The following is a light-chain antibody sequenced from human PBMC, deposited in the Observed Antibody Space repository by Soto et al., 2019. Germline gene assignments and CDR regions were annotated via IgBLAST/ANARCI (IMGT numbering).Light chain of an antibody. CDR3: SSYATSSGAV. V-gene: IGLV2-14*03. CDR1: SSDVGGYNY. J-gene: IGLJ2*01. Sequence: QSALTQPGSVSGSPGQSITISCTGTSSDVGGYNYVSWYQHHPGKAPKLMIYDVRIRPSGVSNRFAGSKSGNTASLTISGLQAEDEADYYCSSYATSSGAVFGGGTKVTVL. CDR2: DVR.